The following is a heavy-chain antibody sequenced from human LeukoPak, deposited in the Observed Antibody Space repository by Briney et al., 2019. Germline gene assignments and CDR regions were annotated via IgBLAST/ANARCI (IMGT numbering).Heavy chain of an antibody. CDR2: INPNSGGT. CDR1: GYTFTGYY. D-gene: IGHD3-9*01. Sequence: ASVKVSCKASGYTFTGYYMHWVRQAPGQGLEWMGWINPNSGGTNYAQKFQGRVTMTRDTSISTAYMELSRLRSDDTAVYYCARCYDILSGYRYYYYCYGMDVWGEGATVTVSS. J-gene: IGHJ6*04. V-gene: IGHV1-2*02. CDR3: ARCYDILSGYRYYYYCYGMDV.